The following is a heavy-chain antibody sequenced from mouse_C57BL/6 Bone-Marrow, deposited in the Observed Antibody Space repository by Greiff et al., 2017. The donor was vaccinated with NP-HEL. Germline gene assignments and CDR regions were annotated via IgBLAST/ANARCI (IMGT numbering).Heavy chain of an antibody. CDR3: ARESMVTRKVYFDY. Sequence: EVQRVESGGGLVKPGGSLKLSCAASGFTFSSYAMSWVRQTPEKRLEWVATISDGGSYTYYPDNVKGRFTISRDNAKNNLYLQMSHLKSEDTAMYYCARESMVTRKVYFDYWGQGTTLTVSS. CDR2: ISDGGSYT. D-gene: IGHD2-2*01. J-gene: IGHJ2*01. CDR1: GFTFSSYA. V-gene: IGHV5-4*01.